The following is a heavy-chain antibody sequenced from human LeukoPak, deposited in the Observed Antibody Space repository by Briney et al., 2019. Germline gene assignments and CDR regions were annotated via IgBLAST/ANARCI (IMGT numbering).Heavy chain of an antibody. J-gene: IGHJ4*02. D-gene: IGHD3-16*01. CDR3: ARDHPRSWAYDQ. CDR1: GITLSNYG. V-gene: IGHV3-21*01. CDR2: I. Sequence: GGSLRLSCAVSGITLSNYGMSWVRQAPGKGLEWVSSIKGRFTISRDNAKNSLYLQMNSLRAEDTAVYYCARDHPRSWAYDQWGQGTLVTVSS.